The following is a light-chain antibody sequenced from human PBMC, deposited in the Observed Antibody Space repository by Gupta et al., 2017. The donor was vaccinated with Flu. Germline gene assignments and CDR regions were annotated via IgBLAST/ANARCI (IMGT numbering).Light chain of an antibody. CDR2: GAS. J-gene: IGKJ2*01. V-gene: IGKV3-20*01. CDR3: QQYGNSPPYT. CDR1: QSVSNSY. Sequence: EIVLTQFPGTLSLSPGERATLSCRASQSVSNSYLAWYQQKAGQPPRLLMYGASSRATGIPDRFSGSGSGTDFTLTISRLEPEEFAVYYCQQYGNSPPYTFGQGTKLEIK.